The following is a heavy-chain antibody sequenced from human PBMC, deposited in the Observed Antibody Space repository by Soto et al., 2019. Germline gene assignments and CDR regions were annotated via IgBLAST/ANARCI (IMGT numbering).Heavy chain of an antibody. V-gene: IGHV1-46*01. Sequence: QVQLVQSGAEVKKPGASVKVSCKTSGYIFTAYSMHWVRQAPGQGLEWMGVVNPSGGSAHYAQSFEGKLTLTSDTSTSTFYMEMSSLRSEDTAVYYCAREENCRGGTCYSEYFHHWGQGTLVTDSS. J-gene: IGHJ1*01. D-gene: IGHD2-15*01. CDR1: GYIFTAYS. CDR2: VNPSGGSA. CDR3: AREENCRGGTCYSEYFHH.